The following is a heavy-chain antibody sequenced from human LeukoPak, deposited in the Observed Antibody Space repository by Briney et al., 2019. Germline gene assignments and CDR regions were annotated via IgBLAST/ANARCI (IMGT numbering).Heavy chain of an antibody. CDR1: GGSISSSSYY. V-gene: IGHV4-30-4*08. D-gene: IGHD3-10*01. Sequence: PSETLSLTCTVSGGSISSSSYYWGWIRQPPGKGLEWIGYIYYSGSTYYNPSLKSRVTISVDTSKNQSSLKLSSVTAADTAVYYCARDLGYYGSGSYFDYWGQGTLVTVSS. J-gene: IGHJ4*02. CDR3: ARDLGYYGSGSYFDY. CDR2: IYYSGST.